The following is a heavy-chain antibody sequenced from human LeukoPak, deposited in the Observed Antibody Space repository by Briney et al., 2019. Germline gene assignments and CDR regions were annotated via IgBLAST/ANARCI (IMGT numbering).Heavy chain of an antibody. CDR3: ARDLRGTVAYFDY. CDR2: ISAYNADT. J-gene: IGHJ4*02. CDR1: GYTFTSYG. D-gene: IGHD4-23*01. Sequence: GASVKVSCEASGYTFTSYGISWVRQAPGQGLEWMGWISAYNADTNYAPKLQGRVTVTTDTSTSTAYMELRSLRSDDTAVYYCARDLRGTVAYFDYWGQGTLVTVSS. V-gene: IGHV1-18*01.